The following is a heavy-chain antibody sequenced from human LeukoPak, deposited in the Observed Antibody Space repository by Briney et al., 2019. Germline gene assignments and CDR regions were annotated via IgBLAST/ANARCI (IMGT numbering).Heavy chain of an antibody. Sequence: PSQTLSLTCTVSGGSVSSGGYYWSWIRQHPGKGLEWLGYVYYSGSATYNPSLKSRVTISVDTSKNQFSLRLSSVTAADTAVYYCARDGSNWSNDYYHGVDVWGQGTTVTVSS. J-gene: IGHJ6*02. CDR1: GGSVSSGGYY. D-gene: IGHD4-11*01. CDR2: VYYSGSA. CDR3: ARDGSNWSNDYYHGVDV. V-gene: IGHV4-61*08.